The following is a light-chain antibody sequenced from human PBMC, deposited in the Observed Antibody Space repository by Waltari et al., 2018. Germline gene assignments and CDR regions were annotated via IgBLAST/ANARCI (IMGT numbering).Light chain of an antibody. J-gene: IGKJ1*01. CDR1: QSIGRD. CDR2: EAS. V-gene: IGKV3-20*01. Sequence: EIMLTQSPGTLSLSPGERATHSCRASQSIGRDLVWYQQKPGQAPRLLMYEASRRATGIPDRFSGSGSGTDFSLTISRLEPEDFAVYYCQNHERLPATFGQGTKLEIK. CDR3: QNHERLPAT.